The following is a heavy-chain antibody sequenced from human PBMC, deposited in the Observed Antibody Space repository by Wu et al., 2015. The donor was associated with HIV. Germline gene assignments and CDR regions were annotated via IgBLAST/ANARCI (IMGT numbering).Heavy chain of an antibody. CDR3: ARPDSSSYFVDAFDI. D-gene: IGHD3-22*01. CDR2: FIPIAGTV. J-gene: IGHJ3*02. Sequence: QVQLVQSGAEVKKPGSSVKVSCKAAGDTFSSHGISWVRQAPGQGLEWMGGFIPIAGTVKYAQKFQGRVTITTDEFTSTAYMELSSLRSDDTALYYCARPDSSSYFVDAFDIWGQGQRSSSLQ. V-gene: IGHV1-69*05. CDR1: GDTFSSHG.